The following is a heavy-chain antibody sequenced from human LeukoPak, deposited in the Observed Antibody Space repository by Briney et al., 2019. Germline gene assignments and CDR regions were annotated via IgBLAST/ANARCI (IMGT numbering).Heavy chain of an antibody. J-gene: IGHJ4*02. CDR3: ARDYCGGDCFPDY. CDR2: FDPEDGET. V-gene: IGHV1-24*01. Sequence: MHWVXRAPGKGLEWMGGFDPEDGETIYAQKFQGRVTMTEDTSTDTAYMELSSLRSEDTAVYYCARDYCGGDCFPDYWGQGTLVTVSS. D-gene: IGHD2-21*02.